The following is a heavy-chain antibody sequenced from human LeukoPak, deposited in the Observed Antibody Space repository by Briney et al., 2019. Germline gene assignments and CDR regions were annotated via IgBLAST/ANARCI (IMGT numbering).Heavy chain of an antibody. CDR2: ISSSSSYI. V-gene: IGHV3-21*01. J-gene: IGHJ4*02. CDR1: GFTFSSYS. D-gene: IGHD3-22*01. CDR3: ARGYYDSSGYYGY. Sequence: GGSLRLSCAASGFTFSSYSMNWVRQAPGKGLEGVSSISSSSSYIYYADSVKGRFTISRDNAKNSLYLQMNSLRAEDTAVYYCARGYYDSSGYYGYWGQGTLVTVSS.